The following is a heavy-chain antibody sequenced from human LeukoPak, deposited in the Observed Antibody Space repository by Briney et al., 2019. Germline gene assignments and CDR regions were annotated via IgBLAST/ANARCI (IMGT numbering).Heavy chain of an antibody. CDR1: GYSFTSYW. CDR2: IYPGDSDT. V-gene: IGHV5-51*01. D-gene: IGHD6-6*01. J-gene: IGHJ3*02. CDR3: ARHRASIAARYAFDI. Sequence: PGESLKISCKGSGYSFTSYWIGWVRQMPGKGLEWMGIIYPGDSDTRYSPSFQGQVTISADKSISTAYLQWSSLKASDTAMYYCARHRASIAARYAFDIWGQGTMVTVSS.